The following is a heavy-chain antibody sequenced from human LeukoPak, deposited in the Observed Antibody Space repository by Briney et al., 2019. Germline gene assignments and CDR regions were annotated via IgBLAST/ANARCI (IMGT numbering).Heavy chain of an antibody. CDR2: IRADNGNT. D-gene: IGHD3-22*01. Sequence: GASVKVSCKASHYTFTTYGISWVRQAPAQGLEWMGRIRADNGNTDYAQKFQGRVTMTTDTSTSTAYMELRSLRSDDTAVYYCARDLGYYDNGGSDYGMDVWGQGTTVTVSS. J-gene: IGHJ6*02. CDR3: ARDLGYYDNGGSDYGMDV. CDR1: HYTFTTYG. V-gene: IGHV1-18*01.